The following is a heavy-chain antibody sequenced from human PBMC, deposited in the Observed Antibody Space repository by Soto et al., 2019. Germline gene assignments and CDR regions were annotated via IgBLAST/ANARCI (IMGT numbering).Heavy chain of an antibody. CDR3: ATVPATARVVRSVYFDY. J-gene: IGHJ4*02. V-gene: IGHV1-69*01. CDR2: IIPIFGTA. Sequence: SGAVVKKPGSSVKVSCKASGGTFSSYAISWVRQAPGQGLEWMGGIIPIFGTANYAQKFQGRVTITADESTSTAYMELSSLRSEDTAVYYCATVPATARVVRSVYFDYWGQGTLVTVSS. CDR1: GGTFSSYA. D-gene: IGHD2-2*01.